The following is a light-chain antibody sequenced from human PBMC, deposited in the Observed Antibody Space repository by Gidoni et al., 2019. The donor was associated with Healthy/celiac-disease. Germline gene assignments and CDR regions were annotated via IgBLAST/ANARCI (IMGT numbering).Light chain of an antibody. J-gene: IGLJ2*01. CDR3: AAWDDSLNGPVI. CDR1: SSNIGSNT. Sequence: QSVLTQPPSASGPPGQRVTISCSGSSSNIGSNTVNWYQQLPGTAPQLLIYSNNQRPSGVPDRFSGSKSGTSASLAISGLQSEDEADYYCAAWDDSLNGPVIFGGGTKLTVL. CDR2: SNN. V-gene: IGLV1-44*01.